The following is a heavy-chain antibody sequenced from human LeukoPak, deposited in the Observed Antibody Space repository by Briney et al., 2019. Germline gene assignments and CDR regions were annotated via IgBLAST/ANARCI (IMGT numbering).Heavy chain of an antibody. CDR3: ARGGGVVPAAISRTPPPVKCNWFDP. J-gene: IGHJ5*02. Sequence: SETLSLTCTVSGGSISSYYLSWIRQPPGKGLEWIGYIYYSGSTNYNPSLKSRVTISVDTSKNQFSLKLSSVTAADTAVYYCARGGGVVPAAISRTPPPVKCNWFDPWGQGTLVTVSS. CDR2: IYYSGST. D-gene: IGHD2-2*01. V-gene: IGHV4-59*01. CDR1: GGSISSYY.